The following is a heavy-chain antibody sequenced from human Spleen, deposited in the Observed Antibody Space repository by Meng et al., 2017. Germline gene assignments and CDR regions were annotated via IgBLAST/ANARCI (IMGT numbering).Heavy chain of an antibody. D-gene: IGHD4-11*01. CDR3: ARGPTTMAHDFDY. V-gene: IGHV4-34*01. Sequence: LQRGGAGLLKPSEILSLPCVGSWGSFSDYYWSWIRQPPGKGREWIGEINHSGSTNYNPSLESRATISVDTSQNNLSLKLSSVTAADSAVYYCARGPTTMAHDFDYWGQGTLVTVSS. CDR1: WGSFSDYY. CDR2: INHSGST. J-gene: IGHJ4*02.